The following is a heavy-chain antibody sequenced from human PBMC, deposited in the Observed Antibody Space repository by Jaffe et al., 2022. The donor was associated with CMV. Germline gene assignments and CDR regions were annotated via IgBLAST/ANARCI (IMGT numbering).Heavy chain of an antibody. CDR2: ISSSGSTI. CDR3: ARVEAGYSSGWFPSFLVDY. J-gene: IGHJ4*02. Sequence: EVQLVESGGGLVQPGGSLRLSCAASGFTFSSYEMNWVRQAPGKGLEWVSYISSSGSTIYYADSVKGRFTISRDNAKNSLYLQMNSLRAEDTAVYYCARVEAGYSSGWFPSFLVDYWGQGTLVTVSS. V-gene: IGHV3-48*03. CDR1: GFTFSSYE. D-gene: IGHD6-19*01.